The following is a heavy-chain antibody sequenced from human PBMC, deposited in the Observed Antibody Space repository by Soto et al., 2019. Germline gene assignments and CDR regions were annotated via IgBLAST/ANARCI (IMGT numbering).Heavy chain of an antibody. CDR1: GYSFSSYW. CDR2: IDPSDSYT. D-gene: IGHD3-22*01. V-gene: IGHV5-10-1*01. J-gene: IGHJ3*02. Sequence: PGESLKISCQGSGYSFSSYWISWVRQKPGKGLEWMGRIDPSDSYTNDSPSFQGHVTMSADKSISTAYLQWSSLKASDTAMYYCARQDSSGYSTDAFGIWGQGTLVTVSS. CDR3: ARQDSSGYSTDAFGI.